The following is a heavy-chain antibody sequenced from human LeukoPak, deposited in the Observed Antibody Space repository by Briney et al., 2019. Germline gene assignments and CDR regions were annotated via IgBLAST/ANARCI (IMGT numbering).Heavy chain of an antibody. Sequence: GASVKVSCKASGGTFSSYAISWVRQAPGQGLEWMGGIIPNFGTANYAQKFQGRVTITADESTSTAYMELSSLRSEDTAVYYCARGYGDYVFYFDYWGQGTLVTVSS. CDR1: GGTFSSYA. V-gene: IGHV1-69*13. J-gene: IGHJ4*02. CDR3: ARGYGDYVFYFDY. CDR2: IIPNFGTA. D-gene: IGHD4-17*01.